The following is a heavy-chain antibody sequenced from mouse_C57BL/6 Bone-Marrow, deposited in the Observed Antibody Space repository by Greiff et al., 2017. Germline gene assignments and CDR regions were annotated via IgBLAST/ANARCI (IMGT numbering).Heavy chain of an antibody. V-gene: IGHV1-50*01. J-gene: IGHJ1*03. D-gene: IGHD1-1*02. CDR2: IDPSDSYT. Sequence: QVQLQQPGAELVKPGASVKLSCKASGYTFTSYWMQWVKQRPGQGLEWIGEIDPSDSYTNYNQKFKGKATLTVDTSSSTAYMQLSSLTSEDSAVYYGAREKVATSHWYFDVWGTGTTVTVSS. CDR1: GYTFTSYW. CDR3: AREKVATSHWYFDV.